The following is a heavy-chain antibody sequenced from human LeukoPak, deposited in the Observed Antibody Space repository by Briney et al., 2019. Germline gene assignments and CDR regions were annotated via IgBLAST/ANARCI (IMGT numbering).Heavy chain of an antibody. CDR2: MSYDGSNK. D-gene: IGHD6-19*01. V-gene: IGHV3-30-3*01. J-gene: IGHJ6*02. CDR3: ARDFQWLRAMDV. Sequence: GGSLRLSCAASGFTFSNYAMHWVRQAPGKGLEWVAVMSYDGSNKYYADSMKGRFTISRDNSKNTLYVQMNSLRVEDTAVYYCARDFQWLRAMDVWGQGTTVTVSS. CDR1: GFTFSNYA.